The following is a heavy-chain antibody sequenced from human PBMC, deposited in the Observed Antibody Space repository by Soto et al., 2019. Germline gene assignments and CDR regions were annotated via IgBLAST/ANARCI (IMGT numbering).Heavy chain of an antibody. CDR1: CYTFTSYG. D-gene: IGHD6-6*01. CDR2: ISAYNGNT. J-gene: IGHJ3*02. Sequence: GASGKVCCKSPCYTFTSYGISWFRQSPGQWLEWMGWISAYNGNTDYAQKLEGRVTMTTDTSTSTAYMELRSLRSDDTAVYYCARGPEYFRAFDIWGQGTMVTVSS. V-gene: IGHV1-18*01. CDR3: ARGPEYFRAFDI.